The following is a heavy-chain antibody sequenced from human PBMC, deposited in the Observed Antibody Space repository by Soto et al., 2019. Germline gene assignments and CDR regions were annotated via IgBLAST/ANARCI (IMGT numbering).Heavy chain of an antibody. Sequence: SETLSLTCTVSGGSISSSSYYWGWIRQPPGKGLEWIGSIYYSGSTYYNPSLKSRVTISVDTSKNQFSLKLSSVTAADTAVYYCARLIAAAGPNWFDPWGQGTLVT. CDR1: GGSISSSSYY. CDR3: ARLIAAAGPNWFDP. D-gene: IGHD6-13*01. V-gene: IGHV4-39*01. J-gene: IGHJ5*02. CDR2: IYYSGST.